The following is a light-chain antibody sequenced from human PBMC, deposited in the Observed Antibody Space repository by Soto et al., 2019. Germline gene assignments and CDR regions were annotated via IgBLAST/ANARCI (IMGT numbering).Light chain of an antibody. CDR2: DAS. Sequence: DIQMTQSPSSLSASVGDRVTITCQASQDISNYLNRYQQKPGKARKLLIYDASNLETGVPSRFSGSGSGTDFTFTISSLQPEDIATYYCQQYDNLPYTFGQGTKLEIK. V-gene: IGKV1-33*01. J-gene: IGKJ2*01. CDR3: QQYDNLPYT. CDR1: QDISNY.